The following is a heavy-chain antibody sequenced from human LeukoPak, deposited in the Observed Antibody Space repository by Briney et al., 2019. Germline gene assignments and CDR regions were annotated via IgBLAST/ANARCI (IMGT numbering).Heavy chain of an antibody. CDR3: VRDQYLNVMTGFDD. CDR1: GYTFTSYG. V-gene: IGHV1-18*01. Sequence: ASVKVSCKASGYTFTSYGISWVRQAPGQGLEWMGWISTYNGNTNYAQKLQDRVTMTTDTSTSTVYLELRRLRPDDTAVYYCVRDQYLNVMTGFDDWGQGTLVTVSS. J-gene: IGHJ4*02. CDR2: ISTYNGNT. D-gene: IGHD3-9*01.